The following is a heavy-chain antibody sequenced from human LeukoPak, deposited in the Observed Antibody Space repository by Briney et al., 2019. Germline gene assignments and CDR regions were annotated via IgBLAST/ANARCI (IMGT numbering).Heavy chain of an antibody. CDR1: GFTFSIYA. J-gene: IGHJ5*02. CDR2: ISGSGGST. CDR3: AKDIGATIWFDP. V-gene: IGHV3-23*01. D-gene: IGHD5-12*01. Sequence: GGSLRLSCAASGFTFSIYAMSWVRQAPGKGLEWVSAISGSGGSTYYADSVKGRFTISRDNSKNTLYLQMNSLRAEDTAVYYCAKDIGATIWFDPWGQGTLVTVSS.